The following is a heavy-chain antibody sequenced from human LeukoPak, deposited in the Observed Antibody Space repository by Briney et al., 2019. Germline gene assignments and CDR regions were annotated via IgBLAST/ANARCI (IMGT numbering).Heavy chain of an antibody. Sequence: ASVNVSCKASGYDFSSYGISWLRQAPGQGLQWMGWISVYNGKTKYGPLQGRVTMTTDTSTATAYMELRGLRSDDTAMYYCARHMTTVVTSLDYWGQGTLVTVSS. V-gene: IGHV1-18*01. CDR2: ISVYNGKT. D-gene: IGHD4-23*01. J-gene: IGHJ4*02. CDR1: GYDFSSYG. CDR3: ARHMTTVVTSLDY.